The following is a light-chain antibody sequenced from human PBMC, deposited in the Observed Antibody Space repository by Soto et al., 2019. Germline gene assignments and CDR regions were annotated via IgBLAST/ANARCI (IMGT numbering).Light chain of an antibody. CDR1: SSDVGGYNY. Sequence: QSALTQPASVSGSPGQSITISCTGTSSDVGGYNYVSWYQQHPGKAPKLMIYDVSNRPSGVSNRFSGSKSGNTSSLTISGLQAEDEADYYCSSYTLSSTPRVVFGGGTKLTVL. J-gene: IGLJ2*01. CDR3: SSYTLSSTPRVV. CDR2: DVS. V-gene: IGLV2-14*01.